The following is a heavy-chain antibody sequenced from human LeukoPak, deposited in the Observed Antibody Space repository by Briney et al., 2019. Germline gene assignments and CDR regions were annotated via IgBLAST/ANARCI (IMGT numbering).Heavy chain of an antibody. CDR2: ISSSSTI. V-gene: IGHV3-48*02. D-gene: IGHD4-17*01. Sequence: GGSLRLSCAASGFTFSSYSTTWVRQAPGKGLEWVSYISSSSTIYYADSVKGRFTISRDNAKNSLYLQMNSLRDEDTAVYYGAIVAGPYGDFVDYWGQGTLVTVSS. J-gene: IGHJ4*02. CDR3: AIVAGPYGDFVDY. CDR1: GFTFSSYS.